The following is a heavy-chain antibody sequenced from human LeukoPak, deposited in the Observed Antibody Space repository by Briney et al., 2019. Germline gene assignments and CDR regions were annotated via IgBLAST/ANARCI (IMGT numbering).Heavy chain of an antibody. CDR3: AREALVWGYYYYGMDV. Sequence: PSQTLSLTCTVSGGSISSGGYYWSWFRQHPGKGLEWIGYIYYSGSTYYNPSLKSRVTISVDTSKNQFSLKLSSVTAADTAVYYYAREALVWGYYYYGMDVWGKGTTVTVSS. CDR2: IYYSGST. CDR1: GGSISSGGYY. J-gene: IGHJ6*04. V-gene: IGHV4-31*03. D-gene: IGHD6-13*01.